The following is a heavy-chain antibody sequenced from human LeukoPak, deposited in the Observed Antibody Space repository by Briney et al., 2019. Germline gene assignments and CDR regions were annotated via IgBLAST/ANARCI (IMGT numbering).Heavy chain of an antibody. V-gene: IGHV4-31*03. CDR2: IYYSGST. D-gene: IGHD3-22*01. J-gene: IGHJ3*02. CDR3: ASIGSGYYRDAFDI. Sequence: SQTLSLTCTVSGGSISSGGYYWSWIRQHPGKGLEWIGYIYYSGSTYYNPSLKSRVTISVDTSKNQFSLKLSSVTAADTAVYYCASIGSGYYRDAFDIWGQGTMVTVSS. CDR1: GGSISSGGYY.